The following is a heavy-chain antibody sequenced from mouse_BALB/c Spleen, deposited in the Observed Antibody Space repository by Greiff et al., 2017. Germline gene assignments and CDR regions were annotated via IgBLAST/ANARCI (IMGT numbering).Heavy chain of an antibody. Sequence: QVQLKESGPDLVAPSQSLSITCTVSGFSLTSYGVHWVRQPPGKGLEWLVVIWSDGSTTYNSALKSRLSISKDNSKSQVFLKMNSLQTDDTAMYYCARHRDYGSYWYFDVWGAGTTVTVSS. V-gene: IGHV2-6-2*01. J-gene: IGHJ1*01. CDR3: ARHRDYGSYWYFDV. D-gene: IGHD1-1*01. CDR1: GFSLTSYG. CDR2: IWSDGST.